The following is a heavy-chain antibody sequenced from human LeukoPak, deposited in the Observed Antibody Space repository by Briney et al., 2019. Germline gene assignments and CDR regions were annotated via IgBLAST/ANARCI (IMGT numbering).Heavy chain of an antibody. CDR2: IYPGDSDT. D-gene: IGHD2-2*01. J-gene: IGHJ4*02. Sequence: GESLKISCKGSGYSFTSYWIGWVRQMPGKGLEWMAIIYPGDSDTRYSPSFQGQVTISADKSISTAYLQWSSLKASDTATYYCARHCYSTNCYDWGQGTLVTVSS. CDR1: GYSFTSYW. CDR3: ARHCYSTNCYD. V-gene: IGHV5-51*01.